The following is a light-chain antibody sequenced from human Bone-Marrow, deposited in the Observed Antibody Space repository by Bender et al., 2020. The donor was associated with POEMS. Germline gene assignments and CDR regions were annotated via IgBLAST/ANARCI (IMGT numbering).Light chain of an antibody. CDR3: CSSTATSTWV. CDR1: SSDVGSYKS. Sequence: QSALTQPASVSGSPGQSITISCTGTSSDVGSYKSVSWYQQHPGKAPKLMIYEDIKGPSGVSNRFSGSKSGNTASLTISGLQAEDEADYYCCSSTATSTWVFGGGTKLTVL. V-gene: IGLV2-23*01. J-gene: IGLJ3*02. CDR2: EDI.